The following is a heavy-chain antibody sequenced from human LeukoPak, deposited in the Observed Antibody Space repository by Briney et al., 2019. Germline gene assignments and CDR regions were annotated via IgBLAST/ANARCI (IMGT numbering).Heavy chain of an antibody. CDR3: ARASGYSYGYTHY. V-gene: IGHV4-34*01. CDR2: INHRGNT. J-gene: IGHJ4*02. D-gene: IGHD5-18*01. Sequence: PSETLSLTCAVYGGSFSGYYWSWIRQPPGKGLEWIGEINHRGNTNYNPSLKSRVTLSVDTSKNQFSLQMTSVTAADTAVYYCARASGYSYGYTHYWGQGTLVTVSS. CDR1: GGSFSGYY.